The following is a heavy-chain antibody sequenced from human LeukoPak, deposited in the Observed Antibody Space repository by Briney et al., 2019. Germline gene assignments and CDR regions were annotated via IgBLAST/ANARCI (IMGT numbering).Heavy chain of an antibody. CDR2: IYYSGST. CDR1: GGSISSYY. D-gene: IGHD1-26*01. J-gene: IGHJ4*02. V-gene: IGHV4-59*01. Sequence: SETLSLTCTVSGGSISSYYWSWIRQPPGKGLEWIGYIYYSGSTYYNPSLKSRVTISVDTSKNQFSLKLSSVTAADTAVYYCARCLVGATYYFDYWGQGTLVTVSS. CDR3: ARCLVGATYYFDY.